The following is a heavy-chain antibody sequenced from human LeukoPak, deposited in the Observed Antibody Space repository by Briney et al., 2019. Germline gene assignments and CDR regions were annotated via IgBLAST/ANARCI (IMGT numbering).Heavy chain of an antibody. CDR2: ISGSSGNT. Sequence: GGSLRLSCAASRFAFSSYAMTWVRQAPGKGLEWVSTISGSSGNTYYADSVKGRFTISRDNSKNTLYLQINSLRAEDTAVYYCAKDAPYYYDSSGYGGAFDIWGQGTMVTVSS. CDR1: RFAFSSYA. J-gene: IGHJ3*02. CDR3: AKDAPYYYDSSGYGGAFDI. V-gene: IGHV3-23*01. D-gene: IGHD3-22*01.